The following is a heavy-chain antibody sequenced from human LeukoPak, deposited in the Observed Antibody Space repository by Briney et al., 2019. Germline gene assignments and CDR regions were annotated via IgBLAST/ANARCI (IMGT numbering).Heavy chain of an antibody. J-gene: IGHJ3*02. CDR1: GFTFSSYG. V-gene: IGHV3-33*01. CDR2: IWYDGSNK. Sequence: GGSLRLSCAASGFTFSSYGMHWVRQAPGKGLEWVAVIWYDGSNKYYADSVKGRFTISRDNSKNTLYLQMNSLRAEDTAVYYCARGTRRITMIVVVHDAFDIWGQGTMVTVSS. CDR3: ARGTRRITMIVVVHDAFDI. D-gene: IGHD3-22*01.